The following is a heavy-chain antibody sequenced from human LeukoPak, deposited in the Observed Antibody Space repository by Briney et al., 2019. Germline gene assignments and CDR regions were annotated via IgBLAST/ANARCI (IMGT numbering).Heavy chain of an antibody. Sequence: ASVKVSCKASGYTFTGYYMHWVRQAPGQGPEWMGWINPNSGGTNYAQKFQGRVTMTRDTSISTAYMELSRLRSDDTAVYYRARDAGAAAYIGTGYNWFDPWGQGTLVTVSS. V-gene: IGHV1-2*02. D-gene: IGHD6-13*01. J-gene: IGHJ5*02. CDR3: ARDAGAAAYIGTGYNWFDP. CDR2: INPNSGGT. CDR1: GYTFTGYY.